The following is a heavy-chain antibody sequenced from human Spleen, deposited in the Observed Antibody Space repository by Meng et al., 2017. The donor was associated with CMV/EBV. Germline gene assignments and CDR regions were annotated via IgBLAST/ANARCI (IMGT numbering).Heavy chain of an antibody. CDR1: GFTFDDYA. CDR2: ISWNSGSI. D-gene: IGHD6-19*01. Sequence: SLKISCAASGFTFDDYAMHWVRQAPGKGLEWVSGISWNSGSIGYADSVKGRFTISRDNAKNSLYLQMNSLRAEDTAVYYCARDTAAGNNWFDPWGQGTLVTVSS. CDR3: ARDTAAGNNWFDP. J-gene: IGHJ5*02. V-gene: IGHV3-9*01.